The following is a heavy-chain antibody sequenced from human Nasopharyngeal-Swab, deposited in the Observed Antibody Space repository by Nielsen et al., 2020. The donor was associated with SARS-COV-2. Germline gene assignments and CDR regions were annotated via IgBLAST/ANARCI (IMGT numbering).Heavy chain of an antibody. CDR2: ISYDGSNK. J-gene: IGHJ6*02. D-gene: IGHD4-17*01. CDR3: ARSVGYGDYYYYYGMDV. V-gene: IGHV3-30*03. CDR1: GFTFSSYG. Sequence: GGSLRLSCAASGFTFSSYGMHWVRQAPGKGLEWVAVISYDGSNKYYADSVKGRFTISRDNSKNTLYLQMNSLRAEDTAVYYCARSVGYGDYYYYYGMDVWGQGTTVTVSS.